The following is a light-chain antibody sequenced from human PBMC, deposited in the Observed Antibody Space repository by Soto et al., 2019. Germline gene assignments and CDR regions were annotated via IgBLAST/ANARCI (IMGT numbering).Light chain of an antibody. CDR1: QNLSRN. CDR3: QQYDKWPHT. J-gene: IGKJ2*01. V-gene: IGKV3-15*01. Sequence: EMVMTQSPATLSVSPGERATLSCRASQNLSRNLAWYQQQPGQAPRLLIFYASTRATGIPARFSGSGSGTDFTLTISSLPSEDFAVYYCQQYDKWPHTFGQGTKLEIK. CDR2: YAS.